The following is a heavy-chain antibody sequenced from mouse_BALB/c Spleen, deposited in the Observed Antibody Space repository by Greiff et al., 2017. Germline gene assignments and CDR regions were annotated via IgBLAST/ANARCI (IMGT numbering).Heavy chain of an antibody. CDR1: GFSLTGYG. Sequence: VHLVESGPGLVAPSQSLSITCTVSGFSLTGYGVNWVRQPPGKGLEWLGMIWGDGSTDYNSALKSRLSISKDNSKSQVFLKMNSLQTDDTARYYCAREVYGNYGYFDVWGAGTTVTVSS. CDR3: AREVYGNYGYFDV. J-gene: IGHJ1*01. D-gene: IGHD2-1*01. CDR2: IWGDGST. V-gene: IGHV2-6-7*01.